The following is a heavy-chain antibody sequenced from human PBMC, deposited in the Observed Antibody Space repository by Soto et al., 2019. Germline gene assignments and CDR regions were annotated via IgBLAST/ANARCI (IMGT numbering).Heavy chain of an antibody. J-gene: IGHJ4*02. Sequence: GASVKVSCKASGYTFTSYGISWVRQAPGQGLEWMGWISAYNGNTNYAQKPQGRVTMTTDTSTSTAYMELRSLRSDDTAVYYCARGPPAAVGLYDSSGLDPAAFDYWGQGTLVTVSS. CDR2: ISAYNGNT. CDR1: GYTFTSYG. D-gene: IGHD3-22*01. V-gene: IGHV1-18*01. CDR3: ARGPPAAVGLYDSSGLDPAAFDY.